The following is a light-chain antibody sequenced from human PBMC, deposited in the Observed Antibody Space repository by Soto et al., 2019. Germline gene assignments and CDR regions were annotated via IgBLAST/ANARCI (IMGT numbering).Light chain of an antibody. CDR1: QSISNY. Sequence: DIQMTQSPSSLSASVGDRVTITCRASQSISNYLNWYQQKPGKAPQLLIYTTSSLQSGVPSRFSGSGSGTDFTLTISCLQPEDFATYYCQQSYSSPPAFGQGTKVAIK. V-gene: IGKV1-39*01. J-gene: IGKJ1*01. CDR2: TTS. CDR3: QQSYSSPPA.